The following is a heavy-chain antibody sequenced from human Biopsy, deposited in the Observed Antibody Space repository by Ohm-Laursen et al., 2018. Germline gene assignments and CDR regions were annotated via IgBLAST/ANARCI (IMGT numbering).Heavy chain of an antibody. CDR1: GYTFTSYE. CDR2: MNPNSGNT. J-gene: IGHJ6*02. V-gene: IGHV1-8*01. CDR3: AREGAFGDTDAYYGLDV. D-gene: IGHD3-16*01. Sequence: SVKVSCKPSGYTFTSYEINWVRQATGQGPEWMGWMNPNSGNTGFAQKFQGRITMTRSTSITTAYMELTNLRSEDTAVYYCAREGAFGDTDAYYGLDVWGLGTTVTVPS.